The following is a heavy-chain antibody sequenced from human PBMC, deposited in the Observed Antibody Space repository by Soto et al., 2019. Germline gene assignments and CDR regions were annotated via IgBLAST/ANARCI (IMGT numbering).Heavy chain of an antibody. J-gene: IGHJ5*02. D-gene: IGHD2-21*01. V-gene: IGHV4-30-2*01. CDR1: GGSLTSGGYS. CDR3: ASRKYDVVACCVWFDP. Sequence: SETLSLTCAVSGGSLTSGGYSWGWIRQPPGQGLDWIGYMYHSGNTYYNPSLKGRVTILLDHPRNQFSLRVNSFTTEYTAVYFCASRKYDVVACCVWFDPWGQGTVVTVSS. CDR2: MYHSGNT.